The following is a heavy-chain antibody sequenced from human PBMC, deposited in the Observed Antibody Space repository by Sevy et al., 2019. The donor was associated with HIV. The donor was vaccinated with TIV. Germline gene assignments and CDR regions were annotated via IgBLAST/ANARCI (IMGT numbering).Heavy chain of an antibody. J-gene: IGHJ5*02. CDR2: IYVSEST. V-gene: IGHV4-61*02. CDR3: AREFTRTTTDWFDP. CDR1: GASITSSLYY. Sequence: SETLSLTCTVSGASITSSLYYWSWIRQPAGKGPEWIGRIYVSESTNYNPSLKSRVSMSIDSSKNQFSLKLSSVTAADTAVYYCAREFTRTTTDWFDPWGQGTLVTVSS.